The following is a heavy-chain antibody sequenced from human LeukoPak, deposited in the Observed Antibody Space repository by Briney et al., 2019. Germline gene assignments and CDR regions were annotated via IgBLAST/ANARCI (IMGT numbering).Heavy chain of an antibody. CDR2: INPNSGGT. V-gene: IGHV1-2*02. J-gene: IGHJ4*02. D-gene: IGHD3-3*01. CDR1: GYTFTGYY. CDR3: ARETIFGVAIPFDY. Sequence: ASVKVSCKASGYTFTGYYMHWVRQAPGQGLEWMGWINPNSGGTNYAQKFQGRVTMTRDTSISTAYMELSRLRSDDTAVYYCARETIFGVAIPFDYWGQGTLVTVSS.